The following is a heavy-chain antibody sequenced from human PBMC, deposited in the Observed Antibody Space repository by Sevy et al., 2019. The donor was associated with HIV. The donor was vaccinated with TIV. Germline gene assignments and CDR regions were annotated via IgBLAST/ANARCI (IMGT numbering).Heavy chain of an antibody. D-gene: IGHD1-26*01. CDR3: ATGPPDGSYDYFDY. CDR2: ISGSSNYL. V-gene: IGHV3-21*06. Sequence: GGSLRLSCAASGFTFSSYSMNWVRQAPGKGLDWVSSISGSSNYLYYAESLKGRFIISRDNAKNTLYLQMNSLRADDTAVYYCATGPPDGSYDYFDYWGQGTLVTVSS. CDR1: GFTFSSYS. J-gene: IGHJ4*02.